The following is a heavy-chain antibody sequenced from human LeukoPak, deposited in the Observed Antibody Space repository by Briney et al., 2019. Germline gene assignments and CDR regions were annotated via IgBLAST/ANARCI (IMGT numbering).Heavy chain of an antibody. V-gene: IGHV1-69*06. CDR3: ARGIAVAGTEATFDY. D-gene: IGHD6-19*01. J-gene: IGHJ4*02. CDR2: IIPIFGTA. CDR1: GGTFSSYA. Sequence: ASVTVSCKASGGTFSSYAISWVRQAPGQGLEWMGGIIPIFGTANYAQKFQGRVTITADKSTGTAYMELSSLRSEDTAVYYCARGIAVAGTEATFDYWGQGTLVTVSS.